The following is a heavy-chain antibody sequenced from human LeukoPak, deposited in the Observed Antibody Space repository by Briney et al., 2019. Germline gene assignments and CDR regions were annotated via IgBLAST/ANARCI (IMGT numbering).Heavy chain of an antibody. CDR2: IYHSGST. V-gene: IGHV4-30-2*01. D-gene: IGHD2/OR15-2a*01. J-gene: IGHJ2*01. CDR1: GGSISSGGYS. CDR3: ARGWNMIDWYFDL. Sequence: SETLSLTCAVSGGSISSGGYSWSWIRQPPGKGLEWIGYIYHSGSTYYNPSLKSRVTISVDRSRNQFSLKLSSVTAADTAVYYWARGWNMIDWYFDLWGRGTLVTVSS.